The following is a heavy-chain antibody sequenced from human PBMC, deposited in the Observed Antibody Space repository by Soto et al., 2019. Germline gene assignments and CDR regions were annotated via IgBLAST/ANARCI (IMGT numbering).Heavy chain of an antibody. CDR2: INPSGGST. V-gene: IGHV1-46*03. D-gene: IGHD1-26*01. Sequence: QVQLVQSGAEVKKPGASVKVSCKASGYTFTSYYMHWVRQAPGQGLEWMGIINPSGGSTSYAQKFQGRVTMTRDTSTSTVYMELRSLRSEDTAVYYCARDRYRGPDAFDIWGQGTMVTVSS. CDR1: GYTFTSYY. CDR3: ARDRYRGPDAFDI. J-gene: IGHJ3*02.